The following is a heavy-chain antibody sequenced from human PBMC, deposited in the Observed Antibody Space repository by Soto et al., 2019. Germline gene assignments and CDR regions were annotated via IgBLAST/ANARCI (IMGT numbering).Heavy chain of an antibody. V-gene: IGHV3-30-3*01. J-gene: IGHJ6*02. CDR2: ISYDGSNK. D-gene: IGHD6-19*01. CDR1: GFTFSSYA. Sequence: QVQLVESGGGVVQPGRSLRLSCAASGFTFSSYAMHWVRQATGKGLEWVAVISYDGSNKYYADPVKGRFTISRDNSKNTLYLQMNSLRAEDTAVYYCARDKDSSGWYYYYYYYGMDVWGQGTTVTVSS. CDR3: ARDKDSSGWYYYYYYYGMDV.